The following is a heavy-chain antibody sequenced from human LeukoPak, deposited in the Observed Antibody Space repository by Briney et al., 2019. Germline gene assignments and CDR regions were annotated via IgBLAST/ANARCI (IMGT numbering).Heavy chain of an antibody. CDR3: AGVSALVGATVY. V-gene: IGHV1-18*01. Sequence: ASVKVSCKASGYTFTSYGISWVRQAPGQGLEWMGWISAYNGNTNYAQKLQGRVTMTTDTSKSTAYMELRSLRSDDTAVYYCAGVSALVGATVYWGQGTLVTVSS. CDR1: GYTFTSYG. CDR2: ISAYNGNT. D-gene: IGHD1-26*01. J-gene: IGHJ4*02.